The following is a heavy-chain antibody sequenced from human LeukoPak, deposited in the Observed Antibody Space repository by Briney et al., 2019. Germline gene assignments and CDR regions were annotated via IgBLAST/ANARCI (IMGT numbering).Heavy chain of an antibody. CDR3: ARGGGGVPAATTIRYYYYYGMDV. CDR2: INAGNGNT. CDR1: GYTLTSYV. D-gene: IGHD2-2*01. V-gene: IGHV1-3*01. Sequence: ASVKVSCKASGYTLTSYVMHWVRQAPGQRLEWMGWINAGNGNTKYSQKFQGRVTITRDTSASTAYMELSSLRSEDTAVCYCARGGGGVPAATTIRYYYYYGMDVWGKGTTVTVSS. J-gene: IGHJ6*04.